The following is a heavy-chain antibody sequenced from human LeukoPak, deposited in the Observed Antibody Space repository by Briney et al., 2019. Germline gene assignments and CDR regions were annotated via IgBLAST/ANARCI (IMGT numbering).Heavy chain of an antibody. D-gene: IGHD6-19*01. CDR3: ARGQGSGWSSFDY. J-gene: IGHJ4*02. CDR2: ISSSSSSYI. Sequence: PGGSLRLSCAASGFTFSTYSMNWVRQAPGKGLEWVSSISSSSSSYIYYADSVKGRFTISRDNAKNSQFLQMNSLRAEDTAVYYCARGQGSGWSSFDYWGQGTLVTVSS. V-gene: IGHV3-21*06. CDR1: GFTFSTYS.